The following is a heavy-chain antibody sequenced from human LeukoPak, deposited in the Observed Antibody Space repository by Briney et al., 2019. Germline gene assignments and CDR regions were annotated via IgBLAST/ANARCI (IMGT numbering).Heavy chain of an antibody. CDR2: IYTSGST. J-gene: IGHJ4*02. CDR3: ARHKGGRYSGSYLDY. V-gene: IGHV4-4*09. D-gene: IGHD1-26*01. Sequence: PSETLSLTCTVSGGSFSSYYWSWIRQPPGKGLEWIGYIYTSGSTNYNPSLKSRVTISVDTSKNQFSLKLSSVTAADTAMYYCARHKGGRYSGSYLDYWGQATLVTVSS. CDR1: GGSFSSYY.